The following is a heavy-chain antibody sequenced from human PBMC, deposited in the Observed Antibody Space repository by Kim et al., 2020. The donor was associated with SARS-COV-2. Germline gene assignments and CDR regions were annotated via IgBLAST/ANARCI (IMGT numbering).Heavy chain of an antibody. V-gene: IGHV4-59*01. Sequence: TNYHPSLKSRVTISEDTSKNQYALKLNAVTAADTAVYYCARSGTYLLYFDYWGQGTLVTVSS. D-gene: IGHD1-26*01. CDR2: T. J-gene: IGHJ4*02. CDR3: ARSGTYLLYFDY.